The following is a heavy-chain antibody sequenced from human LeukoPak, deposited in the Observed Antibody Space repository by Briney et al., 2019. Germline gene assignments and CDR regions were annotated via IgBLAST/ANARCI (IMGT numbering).Heavy chain of an antibody. V-gene: IGHV3-74*01. CDR2: INSDGSST. J-gene: IGHJ3*02. CDR3: STGSGHAFDI. CDR1: GFTFSSYW. Sequence: GGSLRLSCAASGFTFSSYWMHWVRQVPGKGLVWVSRINSDGSSTSYADSVKGRFTISRDNAKNTLYVQMNSLRAEDSAVYYCSTGSGHAFDIWGRGTMVTVSS. D-gene: IGHD3-10*01.